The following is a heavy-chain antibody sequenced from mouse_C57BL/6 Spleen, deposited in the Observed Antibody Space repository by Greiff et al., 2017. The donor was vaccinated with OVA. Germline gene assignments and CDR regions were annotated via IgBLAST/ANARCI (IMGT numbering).Heavy chain of an antibody. CDR2: IYPGDGDT. D-gene: IGHD2-12*01. CDR3: ARDYSSHFDY. Sequence: VQLQQSGPELVKPGASVKISCKASGYAFSSSWMNWVKQRPGKGLEWIGRIYPGDGDTNYNGKFKGKATLTADKSSSTAYMQLSSLTSEDSAVYFCARDYSSHFDYWGQGTTLTVSS. V-gene: IGHV1-82*01. CDR1: GYAFSSSW. J-gene: IGHJ2*01.